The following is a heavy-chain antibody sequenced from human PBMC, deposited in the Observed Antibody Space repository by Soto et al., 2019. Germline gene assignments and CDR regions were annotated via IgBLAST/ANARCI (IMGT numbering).Heavy chain of an antibody. CDR1: GFTFSSYA. CDR3: ARRSSGWYFDY. CDR2: ISGSGGST. J-gene: IGHJ4*02. V-gene: IGHV3-23*01. Sequence: EVQLLESGGGLVQPGGSLRLSCAASGFTFSSYAMNWVRQAPGKGLEWVSVISGSGGSTYYADSVKGRFTISRDNSKNTLYEKKNSLRAENTAVYYCARRSSGWYFDYWGQGTLVTFSS. D-gene: IGHD6-19*01.